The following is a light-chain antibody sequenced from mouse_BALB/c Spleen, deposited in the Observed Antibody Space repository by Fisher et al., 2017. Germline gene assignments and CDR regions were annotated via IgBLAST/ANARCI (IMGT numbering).Light chain of an antibody. CDR3: QQWSSYPYT. J-gene: IGKJ2*01. CDR1: SSVSY. CDR2: DTS. V-gene: IGKV4-59*01. Sequence: IVITQSPAIMSASPGEKVTMTCSASSSVSYMHWYQQKSGTSPKRWIYDTSKLASGVPARFSGSGSGTSYSLTISRMEAEDAATYYCQQWSSYPYTFGGGTKLEIK.